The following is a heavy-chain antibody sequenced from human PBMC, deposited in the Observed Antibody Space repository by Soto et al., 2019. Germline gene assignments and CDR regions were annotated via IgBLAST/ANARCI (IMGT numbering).Heavy chain of an antibody. CDR2: FYYGGSP. CDR1: GGSISSSSYN. CDR3: ARLPLRRTREDVDY. V-gene: IGHV4-39*01. Sequence: QLQLQESGPGLVKPSETLPLTCSVSGGSISSSSYNWGWIRQPPGKGLEWIGSFYYGGSPYYNPSLKSRVTTSVDTSKNQFSLNLRSVTAADTAVYYCARLPLRRTREDVDYWGQGTLVAVSS. D-gene: IGHD4-17*01. J-gene: IGHJ4*02.